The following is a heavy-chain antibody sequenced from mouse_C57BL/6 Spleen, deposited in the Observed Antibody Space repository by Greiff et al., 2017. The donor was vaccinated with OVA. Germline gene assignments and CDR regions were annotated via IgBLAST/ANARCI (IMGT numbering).Heavy chain of an antibody. CDR1: GSTFTSYW. Sequence: VQLQQPGTELVKPGASVKLSCKASGSTFTSYWMNWVKQRPGQGLEWIGNINPSNGGTNYNEKFKSTATLTVDKSSSTAYMQLSSLTSEDSAVYYCARCTAQATSWFAYWGQGTLVTVSA. J-gene: IGHJ3*01. CDR3: ARCTAQATSWFAY. CDR2: INPSNGGT. D-gene: IGHD3-2*02. V-gene: IGHV1-53*01.